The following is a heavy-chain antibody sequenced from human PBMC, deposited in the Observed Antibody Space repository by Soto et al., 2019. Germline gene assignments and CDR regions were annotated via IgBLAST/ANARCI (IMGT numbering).Heavy chain of an antibody. V-gene: IGHV3-30-3*01. Sequence: QVQLVESGGGVVQPGGSLRLSCVASGFTFSHYAMHWVRQAPGKGLEWVSVIAYDGINKYYADSVKGPITISRDNSKNTLYLQMNSLIDEDTAVYYCAREEYGAHNVDYWGQGTLVTVSS. CDR3: AREEYGAHNVDY. CDR1: GFTFSHYA. D-gene: IGHD1-1*01. CDR2: IAYDGINK. J-gene: IGHJ4*02.